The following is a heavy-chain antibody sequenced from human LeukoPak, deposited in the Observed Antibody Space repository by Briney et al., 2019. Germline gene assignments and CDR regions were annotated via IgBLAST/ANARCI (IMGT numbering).Heavy chain of an antibody. D-gene: IGHD5-18*01. V-gene: IGHV1-69*13. CDR3: ARGGYSFLYITSDAFDI. Sequence: HVASVTVSCKASGGTFSSYAISWVRQAPGQGLEWMGGIIPIFGTANYAQKFQGRVTITADESTSTAYMELSSLRSEDTAVYYCARGGYSFLYITSDAFDIWGQGTMVTVSS. CDR1: GGTFSSYA. CDR2: IIPIFGTA. J-gene: IGHJ3*02.